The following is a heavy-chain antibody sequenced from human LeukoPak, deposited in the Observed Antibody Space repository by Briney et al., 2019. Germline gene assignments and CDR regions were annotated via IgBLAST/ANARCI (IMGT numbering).Heavy chain of an antibody. Sequence: GGSLRLSCAVSGFTVSRDYMRWVRQAPGKGLEWVSVIYSGGSVDYADFVKGRFTISRDNAKNTLYLQMNSLRAEDTAVYYCARGGDYPFDYWGQGTLVTVSS. J-gene: IGHJ4*02. V-gene: IGHV3-53*01. D-gene: IGHD4-17*01. CDR3: ARGGDYPFDY. CDR2: IYSGGSV. CDR1: GFTVSRDY.